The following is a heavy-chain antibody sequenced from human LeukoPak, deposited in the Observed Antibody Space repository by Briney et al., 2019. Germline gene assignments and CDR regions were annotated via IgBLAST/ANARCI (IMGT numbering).Heavy chain of an antibody. V-gene: IGHV1-46*01. J-gene: IGHJ4*02. CDR3: ASGSVAGTLDY. Sequence: GASVKVSCKASGYTFTGYYMHWVRQAPGQGLEWMGIINPSGGSTSSAQKFQGRVTMTRHTSTSTVYMELSSLRAEDTAVYYCASGSVAGTLDYWGQGTLVTVSS. CDR2: INPSGGST. D-gene: IGHD6-19*01. CDR1: GYTFTGYY.